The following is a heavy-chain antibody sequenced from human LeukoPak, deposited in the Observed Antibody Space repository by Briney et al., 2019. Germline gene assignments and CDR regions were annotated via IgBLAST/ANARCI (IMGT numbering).Heavy chain of an antibody. V-gene: IGHV4-59*08. CDR2: IYYSGST. CDR3: ARQGGQQLYGMDV. CDR1: GGSISSYY. D-gene: IGHD6-13*01. J-gene: IGHJ6*02. Sequence: PSETLSLTCTVSGGSISSYYWSWIRQPPGKGLEWIGYIYYSGSTNYNPSLKSRVTISVDTSKNQFSLKLSSVTAADTAVYYCARQGGQQLYGMDVWGQGTTVTVSS.